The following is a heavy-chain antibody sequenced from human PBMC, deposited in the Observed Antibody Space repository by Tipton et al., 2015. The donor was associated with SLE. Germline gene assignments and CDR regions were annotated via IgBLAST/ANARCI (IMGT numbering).Heavy chain of an antibody. V-gene: IGHV3-7*01. Sequence: QLVQSGGGLVQPGGSLRLSCAASGFIFSNDWMTWVRQAPGKGLEWVANIKGDGSETYYVDSGKGRFTISRDNAKESLYLQMNTPGAEDPGVYFCARGVNYWGQGTLVTVSS. J-gene: IGHJ4*02. CDR2: IKGDGSET. CDR3: ARGVNY. CDR1: GFIFSNDW.